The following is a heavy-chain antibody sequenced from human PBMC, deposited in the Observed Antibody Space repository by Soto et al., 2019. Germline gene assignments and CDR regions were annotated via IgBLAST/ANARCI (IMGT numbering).Heavy chain of an antibody. CDR2: INAGNGNT. J-gene: IGHJ6*03. V-gene: IGHV1-3*01. CDR3: ASDFRGHYYYYYMDV. Sequence: QVQLVQSGAEVKKPGASVKVSCKASGYTFTSYAMHWVRQAPGQRLEWMGWINAGNGNTKYSQKFQGRVTITRDKSASTAYMELSSLRSEDTAVYYCASDFRGHYYYYYMDVWGKGTTVTVSS. CDR1: GYTFTSYA.